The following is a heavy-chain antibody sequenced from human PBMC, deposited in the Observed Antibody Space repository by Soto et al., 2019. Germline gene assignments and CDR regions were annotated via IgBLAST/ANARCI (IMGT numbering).Heavy chain of an antibody. CDR2: IYYSGST. Sequence: PSETLSLTCTVSGGPISSSSYYWGWIRQPPGKGLEWIGSIYYSGSTYYNPSLKSRVTISVDTSKNQFSLKLSSVTAADTAVYYCASYYYDSSGYYYVPGVYWGQGTLVTVSS. D-gene: IGHD3-22*01. CDR3: ASYYYDSSGYYYVPGVY. CDR1: GGPISSSSYY. J-gene: IGHJ4*02. V-gene: IGHV4-39*01.